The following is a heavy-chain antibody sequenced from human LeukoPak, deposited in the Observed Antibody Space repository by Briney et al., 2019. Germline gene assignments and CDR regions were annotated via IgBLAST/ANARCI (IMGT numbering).Heavy chain of an antibody. CDR2: IYYSGST. J-gene: IGHJ3*02. CDR3: ASLQKLGDAFDI. V-gene: IGHV4-59*01. D-gene: IGHD3-3*02. CDR1: GGSISSYY. Sequence: SETLSLTCTVSGGSISSYYWSWIRKPPGKGLEWIGYIYYSGSTNYNPSLKSRVTISVDTSKNQFSLKLSSVTAADTAVYYCASLQKLGDAFDIWSQGTMVTVSS.